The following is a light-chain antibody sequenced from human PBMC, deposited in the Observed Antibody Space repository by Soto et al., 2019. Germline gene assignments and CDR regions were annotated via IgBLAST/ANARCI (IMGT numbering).Light chain of an antibody. V-gene: IGLV2-14*01. CDR2: DVS. J-gene: IGLJ2*01. Sequence: QSALTQPASVSGSPGQSITISCTGTSSDVGDYNYVSWYQQHAGKAPKLMIYDVSNRPSGVSNRFSGSKSANTASLTISGLQAEDEADYFCSSYTSSSTPVVFGGGTQLTVL. CDR1: SSDVGDYNY. CDR3: SSYTSSSTPVV.